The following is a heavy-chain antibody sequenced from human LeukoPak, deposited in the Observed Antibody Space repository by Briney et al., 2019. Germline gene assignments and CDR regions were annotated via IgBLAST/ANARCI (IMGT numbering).Heavy chain of an antibody. CDR1: GFTFSSYG. V-gene: IGHV3-30*18. J-gene: IGHJ4*02. CDR3: AKVTPGGYFDY. Sequence: GGSLRLSCAASGFTFSSYGMHWVRQAPGKGLEWVAVISYDGSNKYYADSVKGRFTISRDNSKNTLYLQMNSLRAEDTAVYYCAKVTPGGYFDYWGQETLVTVSS. CDR2: ISYDGSNK. D-gene: IGHD3-10*01.